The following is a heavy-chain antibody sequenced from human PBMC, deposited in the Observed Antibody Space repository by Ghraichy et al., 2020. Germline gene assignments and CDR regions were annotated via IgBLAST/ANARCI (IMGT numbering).Heavy chain of an antibody. D-gene: IGHD1-26*01. CDR2: IYASGTT. J-gene: IGHJ4*02. Sequence: SETLSLTCTVSGGSISSGSYYWSWIRQPAGKGLEWIGRIYASGTTNYNPSLKSRVTISVDTSKNQFSLKLSSGTAADTAVYYCARGGYYGAEGYWGQGTLVTVSS. CDR1: GGSISSGSYY. CDR3: ARGGYYGAEGY. V-gene: IGHV4-61*02.